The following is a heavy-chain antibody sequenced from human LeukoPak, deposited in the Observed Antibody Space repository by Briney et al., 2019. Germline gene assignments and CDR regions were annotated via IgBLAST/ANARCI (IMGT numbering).Heavy chain of an antibody. V-gene: IGHV4-59*12. CDR1: GGSISSYY. CDR2: IYYSGST. Sequence: SETLSLTCTVSGGSISSYYWSWIRQPPGKGLEWIGYIYYSGSTNYNPSLKSRVTISVDTSKNQFSLKLSSVTAADTAVYYCARLTYYDFWSGYYDTFDYWGQGTLVTVSS. J-gene: IGHJ4*02. D-gene: IGHD3-3*01. CDR3: ARLTYYDFWSGYYDTFDY.